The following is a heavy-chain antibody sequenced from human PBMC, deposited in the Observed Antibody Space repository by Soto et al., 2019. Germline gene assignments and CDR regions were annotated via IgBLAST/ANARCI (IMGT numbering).Heavy chain of an antibody. CDR2: TSTYSGNT. D-gene: IGHD2-2*01. CDR1: GYSFTNYG. J-gene: IGHJ4*02. V-gene: IGHV1-18*01. Sequence: QVQLVQSGTQVKKPGASVKVSCKASGYSFTNYGFSWVRQAPGQGLEWMGWTSTYSGNTNYAQKLQGRVTMTTDTSTSTAYMEVRSLRPDDTAVYYCASSLGYCTSTSCYPSDYWGQGTLVTVPS. CDR3: ASSLGYCTSTSCYPSDY.